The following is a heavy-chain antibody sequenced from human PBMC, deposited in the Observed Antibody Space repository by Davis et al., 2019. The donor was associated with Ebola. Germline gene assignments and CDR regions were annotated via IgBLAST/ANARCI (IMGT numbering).Heavy chain of an antibody. Sequence: GESLKISCAASGFTFSSYAMNWVRQAPGMGLEWVSTISGSGGSTYYGESVKGRFTISRDNSKNTLYLQMNSLRVDDTAVYYCARDLWFGELSDYWGQGTLVTVSS. J-gene: IGHJ4*02. V-gene: IGHV3-23*01. CDR3: ARDLWFGELSDY. CDR2: ISGSGGST. D-gene: IGHD3-10*01. CDR1: GFTFSSYA.